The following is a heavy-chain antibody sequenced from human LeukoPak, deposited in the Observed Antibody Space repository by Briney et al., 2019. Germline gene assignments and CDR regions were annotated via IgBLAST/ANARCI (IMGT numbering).Heavy chain of an antibody. CDR2: IYPGDSDT. J-gene: IGHJ3*02. Sequence: GESLKISCKGSGYSFTSYWIGWVRQMPGKGLEWMGIIYPGDSDTRYSPSSQGQVTISADKSISTAYLQWSSLKASDTAMYYCARLETGYCSSTSCGLAFDIWGQGTMVTVSS. V-gene: IGHV5-51*01. CDR1: GYSFTSYW. D-gene: IGHD2-2*01. CDR3: ARLETGYCSSTSCGLAFDI.